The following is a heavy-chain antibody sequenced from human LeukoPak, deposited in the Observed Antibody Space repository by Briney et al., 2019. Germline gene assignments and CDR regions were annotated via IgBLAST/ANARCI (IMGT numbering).Heavy chain of an antibody. Sequence: GGSPRLSCAASGFTFSSYWMSWVRQAPGKGLEWVANIKQDGSEKYYVDSVKGRFTISRDNAKNSLYLQMNSLRAEDTAVYYCARRIAAAGPTRGYYYYMDVWGKGTTVTVSS. CDR3: ARRIAAAGPTRGYYYYMDV. CDR2: IKQDGSEK. V-gene: IGHV3-7*01. CDR1: GFTFSSYW. J-gene: IGHJ6*03. D-gene: IGHD6-13*01.